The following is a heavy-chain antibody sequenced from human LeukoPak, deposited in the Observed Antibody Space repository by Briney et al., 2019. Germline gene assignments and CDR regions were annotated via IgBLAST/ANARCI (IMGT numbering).Heavy chain of an antibody. CDR1: GGSISSSSYY. CDR2: IYYSGST. Sequence: PSETLSLTCTVSGGSISSSSYYWGWIRQPPGNGLEWIGSIYYSGSTYYNPSLKSRVTISVDTSKNQFSLKLSSVTAADTAVYYCARLNDYFDYWGQGTLVTVPS. J-gene: IGHJ4*02. CDR3: ARLNDYFDY. V-gene: IGHV4-39*01.